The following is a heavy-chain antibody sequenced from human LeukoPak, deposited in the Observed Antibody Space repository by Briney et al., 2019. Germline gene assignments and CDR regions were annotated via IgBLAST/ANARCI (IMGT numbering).Heavy chain of an antibody. Sequence: GGSLRLSCAASGFTFSSYAIHWLRQAPGKGLEWVAVISYDGSNKYYADSVKGRFTISRDNSKNTLYLQMNSLRAEDTAVYYCAKDGNENTLDYWGQGTLVTVSS. CDR3: AKDGNENTLDY. V-gene: IGHV3-30*04. D-gene: IGHD1-1*01. J-gene: IGHJ4*02. CDR1: GFTFSSYA. CDR2: ISYDGSNK.